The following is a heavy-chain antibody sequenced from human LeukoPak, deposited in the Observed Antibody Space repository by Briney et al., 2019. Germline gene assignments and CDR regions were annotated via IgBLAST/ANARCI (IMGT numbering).Heavy chain of an antibody. V-gene: IGHV4-59*01. CDR1: GASINGYY. CDR3: ACYKIVERNFDF. J-gene: IGHJ4*02. Sequence: SETLSLTCTVSGASINGYYWSWIRQPPGKGLEWIGNVHYSLSSNYSPSLESRVTISMDTSQRQFSLKLTSVTAADTAVYYCACYKIVERNFDFWGQGMLVTVSA. CDR2: VHYSLSS. D-gene: IGHD5-24*01.